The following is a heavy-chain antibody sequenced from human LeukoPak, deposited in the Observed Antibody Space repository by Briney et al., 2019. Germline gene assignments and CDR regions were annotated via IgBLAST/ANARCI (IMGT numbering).Heavy chain of an antibody. D-gene: IGHD3-10*01. V-gene: IGHV3-73*01. CDR3: TSYVGITMVRGVID. CDR1: GFTFSGSA. Sequence: GGSLRLSCAASGFTFSGSAMHWVRQASGKGLEWVGRIRSKANSYATAYAASVKGRVTISRDDSKNTAYLQMNSLKTEDTAVCYCTSYVGITMVRGVIDWGQGTLVTVSS. CDR2: IRSKANSYAT. J-gene: IGHJ4*02.